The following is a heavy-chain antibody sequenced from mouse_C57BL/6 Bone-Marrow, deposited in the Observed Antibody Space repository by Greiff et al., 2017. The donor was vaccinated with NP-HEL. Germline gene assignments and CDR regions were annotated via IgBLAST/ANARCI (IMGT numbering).Heavy chain of an antibody. J-gene: IGHJ3*01. CDR1: GYTFTDYY. CDR3: ARGSPFYYDYHGRFAY. Sequence: VQLKQSGPELVKPGASVKISCKASGYTFTDYYMNWVKQSHGKSLEWIGDINPNNGGTSYNQKFKGKATLTVDKYSSTAYMELRSLTSEDSAVYYCARGSPFYYDYHGRFAYWGQGTLVTVSA. CDR2: INPNNGGT. D-gene: IGHD2-4*01. V-gene: IGHV1-26*01.